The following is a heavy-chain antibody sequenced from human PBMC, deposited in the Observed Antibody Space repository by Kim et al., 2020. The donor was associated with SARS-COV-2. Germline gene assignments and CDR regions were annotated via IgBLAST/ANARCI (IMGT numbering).Heavy chain of an antibody. D-gene: IGHD6-13*01. Sequence: NPSLKSRVTISVDTSKNQFSLKLSSVTAADTAVYYCARRGGSIAAAGTDYWGQGTLVTVSS. J-gene: IGHJ4*02. CDR3: ARRGGSIAAAGTDY. V-gene: IGHV4-39*01.